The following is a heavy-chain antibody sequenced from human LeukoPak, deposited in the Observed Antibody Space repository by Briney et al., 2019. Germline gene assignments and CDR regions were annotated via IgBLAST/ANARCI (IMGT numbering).Heavy chain of an antibody. V-gene: IGHV3-23*01. Sequence: GGSLRLSCAASGFTFSSYAMTWVRQAPGRGLEWVSGFSGSGGATYYADSVKGRFTISRDNSKNTLYLQMNSLRAEDTAVYYCANGNRCTSPNCLGYYYFYMGVWGKGTTVTVSS. CDR1: GFTFSSYA. D-gene: IGHD2-8*01. CDR3: ANGNRCTSPNCLGYYYFYMGV. CDR2: FSGSGGAT. J-gene: IGHJ6*03.